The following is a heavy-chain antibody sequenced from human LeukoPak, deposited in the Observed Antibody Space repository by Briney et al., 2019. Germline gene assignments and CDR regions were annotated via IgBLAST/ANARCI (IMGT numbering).Heavy chain of an antibody. CDR1: GFTFSTYG. Sequence: GGTLRLSCAASGFTFSTYGMSWVRQAPGKGLEWVSSISSGSSYIYYSDSVQGRFTISRDNAKNSLYLQMNSLRAEDTAVYYCTRGTPTTRDFDYWGQGTLVTVSS. CDR3: TRGTPTTRDFDY. CDR2: ISSGSSYI. D-gene: IGHD4-11*01. V-gene: IGHV3-21*01. J-gene: IGHJ4*02.